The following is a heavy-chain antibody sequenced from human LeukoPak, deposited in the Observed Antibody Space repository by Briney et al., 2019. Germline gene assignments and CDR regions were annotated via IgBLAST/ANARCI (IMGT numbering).Heavy chain of an antibody. CDR1: GYTFTSYG. V-gene: IGHV1-18*01. CDR3: ARRRDDYRQIDY. D-gene: IGHD5-24*01. Sequence: SVKVSCKTSGYTFTSYGISWVRQAPGQGLEWMGWISAFTGNTDYAQKLQGRVTMTTDTTTSTAYMELRSLRSDDTAVYYCARRRDDYRQIDYWGQGTLVTVSS. J-gene: IGHJ4*02. CDR2: ISAFTGNT.